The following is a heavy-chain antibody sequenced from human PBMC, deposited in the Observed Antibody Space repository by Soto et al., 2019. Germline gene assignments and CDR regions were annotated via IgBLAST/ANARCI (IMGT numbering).Heavy chain of an antibody. D-gene: IGHD1-26*01. CDR2: ISYDGSNK. Sequence: GGSLRLSCAASGFTSSSYGMHWVRQAPGKGLEWVAVISYDGSNKYYADSVKGRFTISRDNSKNTLYLQMNSLRAEDTAVYYCAKALGEWELRGPLDDFDIWGQGTMVTVSS. J-gene: IGHJ3*02. V-gene: IGHV3-30*18. CDR1: GFTSSSYG. CDR3: AKALGEWELRGPLDDFDI.